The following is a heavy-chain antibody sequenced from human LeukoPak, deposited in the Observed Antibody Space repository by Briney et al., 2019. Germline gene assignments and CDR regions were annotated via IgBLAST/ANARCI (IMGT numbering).Heavy chain of an antibody. CDR2: IIGGAGGT. D-gene: IGHD3-10*01. CDR1: GFSFSSHG. J-gene: IGHJ4*02. CDR3: ARGGGSGDY. V-gene: IGHV3-23*01. Sequence: GGSLRLSCAASGFSFSSHGMSWVRQAPGKGLEWVSGIIGGAGGTYYADSVKGRFTISRDNAKNTLYLQMNSLRAEDTAVYYCARGGGSGDYWGQGTLVTVSS.